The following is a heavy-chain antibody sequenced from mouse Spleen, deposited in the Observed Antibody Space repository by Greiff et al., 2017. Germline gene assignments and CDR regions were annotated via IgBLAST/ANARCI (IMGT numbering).Heavy chain of an antibody. D-gene: IGHD1-1*01. J-gene: IGHJ2*01. CDR3: ARSLSYYYGSRYFDY. V-gene: IGHV1-64*01. Sequence: VQLQQPGAELVKPGASVKLSCKASGYTFTSYWMHWVKQRPGQGLEWIGMIHPNSGSTNYNEKFKSKATLTVDKSSSTAYMQLSSLTSEDSAVYYCARSLSYYYGSRYFDYWGQGTTLTVSS. CDR2: IHPNSGST. CDR1: GYTFTSYW.